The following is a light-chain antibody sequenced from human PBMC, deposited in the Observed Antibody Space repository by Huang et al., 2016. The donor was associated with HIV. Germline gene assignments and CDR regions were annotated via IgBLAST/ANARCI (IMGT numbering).Light chain of an antibody. CDR3: QQYDTFS. CDR1: RNLTNSQ. J-gene: IGKJ2*01. Sequence: EVVLTQSPGILSLSAGERASLSCRASRNLTNSQLAWYQQKVGPPPRILVFGASTKGSGVRERFTGGVSERDFTLSISGLEPDDFATYYCQQYDTFSFGQGTRLE. CDR2: GAS. V-gene: IGKV3-20*01.